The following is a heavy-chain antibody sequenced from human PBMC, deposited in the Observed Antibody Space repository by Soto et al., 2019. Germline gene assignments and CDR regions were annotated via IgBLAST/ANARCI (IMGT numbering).Heavy chain of an antibody. Sequence: PGGSLRLSCGASGFTFSSYSMNWVRQAPGKGLEWVSSISSSSSYIYYADSVKGRFTISRDNAKNSLYLQMNSLRAEDTAVYYCARDPSATAFPFDYWGQGTLVTVSS. J-gene: IGHJ4*02. V-gene: IGHV3-21*01. CDR3: ARDPSATAFPFDY. CDR2: ISSSSSYI. CDR1: GFTFSSYS. D-gene: IGHD4-17*01.